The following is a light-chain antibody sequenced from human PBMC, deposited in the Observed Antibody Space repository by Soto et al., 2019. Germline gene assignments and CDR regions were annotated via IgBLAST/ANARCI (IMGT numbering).Light chain of an antibody. CDR3: VLNMGSGMVV. J-gene: IGLJ2*01. V-gene: IGLV8-61*01. CDR2: STN. CDR1: SGSVSTSYY. Sequence: QAVVTQAPSFSVSPGGTVTLTCALSSGSVSTSYYPSWYQQTPGQAPRTLIYSTNTRSSGVPDRFSGSILGNKAALTITGDQADDEDDYCCVLNMGSGMVVFGGGTKLTVL.